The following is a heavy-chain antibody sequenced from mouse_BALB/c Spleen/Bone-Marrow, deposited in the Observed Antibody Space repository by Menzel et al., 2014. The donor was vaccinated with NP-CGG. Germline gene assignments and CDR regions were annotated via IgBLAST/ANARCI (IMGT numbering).Heavy chain of an antibody. Sequence: VHLQQPGAELVKPGASVKLSCTASGFNIKDTYMHWVKQRPEQGLEWIGRIDPANGNTKYDPKFQGKATITADTSSNTAYLQLSSLTSEDTAVYYCARSGYGSSLFAYWGQGTLVTVSA. CDR3: ARSGYGSSLFAY. J-gene: IGHJ3*01. CDR1: GFNIKDTY. CDR2: IDPANGNT. D-gene: IGHD1-1*01. V-gene: IGHV14-3*02.